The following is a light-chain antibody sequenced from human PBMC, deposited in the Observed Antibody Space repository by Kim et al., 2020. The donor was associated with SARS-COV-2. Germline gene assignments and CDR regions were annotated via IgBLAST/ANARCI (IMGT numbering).Light chain of an antibody. Sequence: APGKAGKNNRGGKNNGNKSGHWYQQKAGQAPVLVIYEVSDRPSGIPERFSGSNSENTATLTISGVEAGDEADYYCQVWDSSRDHWVFGGGTKLTVL. CDR3: QVWDSSRDHWV. J-gene: IGLJ3*02. CDR1: NNGNKS. CDR2: EVS. V-gene: IGLV3-21*03.